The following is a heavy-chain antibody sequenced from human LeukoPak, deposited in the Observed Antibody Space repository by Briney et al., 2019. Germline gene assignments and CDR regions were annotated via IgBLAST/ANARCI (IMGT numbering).Heavy chain of an antibody. V-gene: IGHV4-4*07. CDR3: ATDDVVGSNQH. CDR2: IYTSGST. CDR1: GGPITIYS. Sequence: PSETLSLTCTVSGGPITIYSWTWIRQPAGKGLEWIGRIYTSGSTNYNPSLKNRVTMSVDTSKTQFSLKLSSVTAADTAVYYCATDDVVGSNQHWGQGTLVTVSS. D-gene: IGHD2-15*01. J-gene: IGHJ1*01.